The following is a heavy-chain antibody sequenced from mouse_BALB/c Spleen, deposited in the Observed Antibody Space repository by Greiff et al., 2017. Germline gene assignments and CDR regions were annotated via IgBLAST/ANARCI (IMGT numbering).Heavy chain of an antibody. D-gene: IGHD1-1*01. CDR3: ARDYGSSHAWFAY. CDR2: ISSGGSYT. J-gene: IGHJ3*01. Sequence: EVMLVESGGGLVKPGGSLKLSCAASGFTFSSYAMSWVRQSPEKRLEWVAEISSGGSYTYYPDTVTGRFTISRDNAKNTLYLEMSSLRSEDTAMYYCARDYGSSHAWFAYWGQGTLVTVSA. CDR1: GFTFSSYA. V-gene: IGHV5-9-4*01.